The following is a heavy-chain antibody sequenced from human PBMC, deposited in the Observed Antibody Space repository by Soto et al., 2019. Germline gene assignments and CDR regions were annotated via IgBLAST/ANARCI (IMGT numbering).Heavy chain of an antibody. V-gene: IGHV4-39*01. Sequence: PSETLSLTCTVSGGSISSSSYYWGWIRQPPGKGLEWIGSIYYSGSTYYNPSLKSRVTISVDTSKNQFSLKLSSVTAADTAVYYCARRVVVVAATHHENWFDPWGQGTLVTVSS. J-gene: IGHJ5*02. D-gene: IGHD2-15*01. CDR3: ARRVVVVAATHHENWFDP. CDR2: IYYSGST. CDR1: GGSISSSSYY.